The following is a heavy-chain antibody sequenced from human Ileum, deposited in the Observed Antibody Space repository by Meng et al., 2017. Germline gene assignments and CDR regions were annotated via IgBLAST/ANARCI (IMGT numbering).Heavy chain of an antibody. Sequence: QLQLMQWVAGLLKPSETLTLTCNVYGDSFTDYYWNWIRQPPGKGLEWIGEIHYSGTTNYTPSLESRVPISEDTSQKQFSLRLSSVTAADTAVYYCARRIRGGSYLGWGQGTLVTVSS. CDR3: ARRIRGGSYLG. CDR2: IHYSGTT. CDR1: GDSFTDYY. V-gene: IGHV4-34*01. D-gene: IGHD1-26*01. J-gene: IGHJ4*02.